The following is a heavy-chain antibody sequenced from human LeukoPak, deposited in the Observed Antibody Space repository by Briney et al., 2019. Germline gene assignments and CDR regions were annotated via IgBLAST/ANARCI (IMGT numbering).Heavy chain of an antibody. CDR3: SRDFPIVRGAMGY. D-gene: IGHD3-10*01. V-gene: IGHV1-2*04. Sequence: ASVKVSCKASGYTFTGYYMHWVRQAPGQGLEWMGWINTNSGGANYAQKFQGWVTMTRDTSNSTAYMELNRLESDDTAVYYCSRDFPIVRGAMGYWGQGTLVTVSS. CDR1: GYTFTGYY. J-gene: IGHJ4*02. CDR2: INTNSGGA.